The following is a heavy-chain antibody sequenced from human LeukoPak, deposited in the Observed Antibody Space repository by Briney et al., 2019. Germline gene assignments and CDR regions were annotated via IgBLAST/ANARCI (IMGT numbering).Heavy chain of an antibody. Sequence: SETLSLTCSVSGGSMTRYYWSWVRQPPGKGPEWIGYIHYSGGTDYNPSLKSRVTISVDTSKNQFSLKLRSVTAADTAVYYCARPDSSDYHGILAFDIWGQGTMVTVSS. V-gene: IGHV4-59*08. CDR1: GGSMTRYY. CDR3: ARPDSSDYHGILAFDI. J-gene: IGHJ3*02. D-gene: IGHD3-22*01. CDR2: IHYSGGT.